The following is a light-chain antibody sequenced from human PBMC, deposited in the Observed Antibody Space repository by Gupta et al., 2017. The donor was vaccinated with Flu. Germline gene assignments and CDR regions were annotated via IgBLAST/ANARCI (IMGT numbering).Light chain of an antibody. CDR3: QVWDSSSDLVV. CDR1: NIGGKT. CDR2: DDS. V-gene: IGLV3-21*02. Sequence: SYLLTQPPSLAVAAGQTARISWGGNNIGGKTVHWYRQRPGQAPLLVVYDDSGRPSGIPERFSGSNSGNTATLTISRVEAGDEADYYCQVWDSSSDLVVFGGGTQLTVL. J-gene: IGLJ2*01.